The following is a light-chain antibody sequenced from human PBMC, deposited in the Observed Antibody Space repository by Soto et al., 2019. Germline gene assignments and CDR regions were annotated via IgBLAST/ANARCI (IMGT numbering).Light chain of an antibody. CDR3: LVYMGSGIWV. J-gene: IGLJ3*02. V-gene: IGLV8-61*01. Sequence: QAVVTQEPSFSVSPGGTVTLTCGLSSGSVSTTYYPSWYQQTPGQAPRTLIYNTNTRSSGVPDRFSGSILGNKAALTITGAQADDEFDYYCLVYMGSGIWVFGGGTKVTVL. CDR2: NTN. CDR1: SGSVSTTYY.